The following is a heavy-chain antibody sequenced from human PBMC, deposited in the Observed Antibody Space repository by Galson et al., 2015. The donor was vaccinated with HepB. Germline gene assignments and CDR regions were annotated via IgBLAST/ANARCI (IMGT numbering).Heavy chain of an antibody. D-gene: IGHD3-22*01. CDR3: ARDADYDSSGYAPFDY. Sequence: SLRLSCAASGFTFSSYAMHWVRKAPGKGLEWVAVISYDGSNKYYADSVKGRFTISRDNSKNTLYLQMNSLRAEDTAVYYCARDADYDSSGYAPFDYWGQGTLVTVSS. J-gene: IGHJ4*02. CDR2: ISYDGSNK. CDR1: GFTFSSYA. V-gene: IGHV3-30*04.